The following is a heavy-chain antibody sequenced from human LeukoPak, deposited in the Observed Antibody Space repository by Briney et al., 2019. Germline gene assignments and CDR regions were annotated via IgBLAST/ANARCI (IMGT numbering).Heavy chain of an antibody. D-gene: IGHD3-3*01. Sequence: PGGSLRLSCAASGFTFSSYTMNWVRQAPGKGLEWVSSISSSSSYIYYADSVKGRFTISRDNAKNSLYLQMNSLRAEDTAVYYCARVKGFTIFGVAQPRHMDVWGKGTTVTVSS. CDR3: ARVKGFTIFGVAQPRHMDV. CDR1: GFTFSSYT. J-gene: IGHJ6*03. CDR2: ISSSSSYI. V-gene: IGHV3-21*01.